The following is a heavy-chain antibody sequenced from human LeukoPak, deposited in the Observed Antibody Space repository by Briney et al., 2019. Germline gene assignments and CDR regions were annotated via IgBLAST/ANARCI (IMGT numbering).Heavy chain of an antibody. V-gene: IGHV4-39*07. CDR1: GGSITTSTYY. CDR3: ASHYLVANYPDYLDY. CDR2: IYYTGNT. D-gene: IGHD3-16*02. Sequence: PSETLSLTCTVSGGSITTSTYYWGWVRQPPGKGLEWIGAIYYTGNTYYNPSLNSRVTISVDTSRNQFFLDLYSGTAADTAIYYCASHYLVANYPDYLDYWGQGTLVTVSS. J-gene: IGHJ4*02.